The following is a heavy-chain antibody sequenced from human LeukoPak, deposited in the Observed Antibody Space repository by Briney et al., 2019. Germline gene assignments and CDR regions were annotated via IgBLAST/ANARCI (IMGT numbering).Heavy chain of an antibody. Sequence: GGSLRLSCAASGFTFSDYEMNWVRQAPGKGLEWLSHISISGTTIHYADSVKGRFTISRDNSKNTLYLQMNSLRAEDTAVYYCANGYGDDYWGQGTLVTVSS. CDR2: ISISGTTI. CDR1: GFTFSDYE. V-gene: IGHV3-48*01. J-gene: IGHJ4*02. D-gene: IGHD5-12*01. CDR3: ANGYGDDY.